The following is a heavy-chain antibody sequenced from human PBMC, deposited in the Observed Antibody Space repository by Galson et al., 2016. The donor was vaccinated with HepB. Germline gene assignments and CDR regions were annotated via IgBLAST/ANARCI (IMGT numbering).Heavy chain of an antibody. D-gene: IGHD4-23*01. CDR3: ARDYGAGGFYYFDY. V-gene: IGHV1-46*01. J-gene: IGHJ4*02. CDR1: GYPFTTYD. CDR2: INPTGGGT. Sequence: SVKVSCKASGYPFTTYDINWVRQATGQGLEWVGFINPTGGGTDFAPRFQDRVTLTRDTSTGTVYMELTSLTFDDTAVYYCARDYGAGGFYYFDYWGQGTLITVSS.